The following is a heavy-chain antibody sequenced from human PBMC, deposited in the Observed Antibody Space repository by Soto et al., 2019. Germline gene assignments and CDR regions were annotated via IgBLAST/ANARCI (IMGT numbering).Heavy chain of an antibody. Sequence: XESLTISCKGSGYSFTSYWIGWVGQMPGKGLERMGIIYPGDSDTRYSPSFQGQVTISADKSITTTYLQWSSLKASDTAIYYCARLFDTSGWYDYWGQGTLVTVSS. V-gene: IGHV5-51*01. J-gene: IGHJ4*02. CDR1: GYSFTSYW. CDR2: IYPGDSDT. CDR3: ARLFDTSGWYDY. D-gene: IGHD6-19*01.